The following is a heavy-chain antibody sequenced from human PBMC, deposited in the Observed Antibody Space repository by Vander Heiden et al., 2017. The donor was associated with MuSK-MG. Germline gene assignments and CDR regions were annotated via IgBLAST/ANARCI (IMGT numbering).Heavy chain of an antibody. CDR1: GYTLTELS. Sequence: QVQLVQSGAEVKKPGASVKVSCQVSGYTLTELSMHWVRQAPGKGLEWMGGFDPEDGETIYAQKFQGRVTMTEDTSTDTAYMELSSLRSEDTAVYYCATVPLVSSLNKNWFDPWGQGTLVTVSS. J-gene: IGHJ5*02. CDR3: ATVPLVSSLNKNWFDP. CDR2: FDPEDGET. V-gene: IGHV1-24*01. D-gene: IGHD2-2*01.